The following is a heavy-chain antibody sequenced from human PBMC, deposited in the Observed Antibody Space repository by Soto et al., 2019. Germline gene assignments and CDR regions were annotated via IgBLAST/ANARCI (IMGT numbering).Heavy chain of an antibody. CDR3: ARELQGLYYFDY. J-gene: IGHJ4*02. Sequence: ASVKVSCKASGYTFISYAIHWVRQAPGQRLEWMGWINAGNGNTKYSKKFQGRVTITRDTSARTAYMELTSLRSEDTAVYYCARELQGLYYFDYWGQGTLVTVSS. V-gene: IGHV1-3*01. CDR2: INAGNGNT. D-gene: IGHD2-15*01. CDR1: GYTFISYA.